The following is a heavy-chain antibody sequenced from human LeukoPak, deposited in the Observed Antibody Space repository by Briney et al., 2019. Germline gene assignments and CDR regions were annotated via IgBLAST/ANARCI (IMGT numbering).Heavy chain of an antibody. CDR3: ARGYYYDSSGYYY. J-gene: IGHJ4*02. CDR2: ISSSSSYT. Sequence: PGRSLRLSCAASGFTFSDYYMSWIRQAPGKGLEWVSYISSSSSYTNYADSVKGRFIISRDNAKNSLYLQMNSLRAEDTAVYYCARGYYYDSSGYYYWGQGTLVTVSS. V-gene: IGHV3-11*06. CDR1: GFTFSDYY. D-gene: IGHD3-22*01.